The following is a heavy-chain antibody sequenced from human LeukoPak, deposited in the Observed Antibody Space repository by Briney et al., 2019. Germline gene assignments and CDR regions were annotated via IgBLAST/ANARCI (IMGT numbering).Heavy chain of an antibody. CDR1: GFSISTYW. D-gene: IGHD3-16*02. CDR2: IKQDGSEK. Sequence: GGSLRLSCAASGFSISTYWMNWVRQAPGKGLEWVASIKQDGSEKYYVDSVKGGFTISRDNAKNSLYLQMNSLRAEDTAVYYCARVSLTYYYYMDVWGKGTTVTVSS. V-gene: IGHV3-7*01. CDR3: ARVSLTYYYYMDV. J-gene: IGHJ6*03.